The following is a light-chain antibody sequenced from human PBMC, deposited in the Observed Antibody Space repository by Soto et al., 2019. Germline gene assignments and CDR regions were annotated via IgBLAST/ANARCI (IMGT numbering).Light chain of an antibody. CDR2: DTS. J-gene: IGKJ5*01. V-gene: IGKV3-20*01. CDR3: QQYGSLPIT. CDR1: QSLSNSF. Sequence: EIVLTQSPGTLSLSPGERATLSCRASQSLSNSFIAWYQQKPGQAPRLLIYDTSSRATGIPDRFSGSGSGTDFTLTISRLEPEDFAVYYCQQYGSLPITFGQGTRLEIK.